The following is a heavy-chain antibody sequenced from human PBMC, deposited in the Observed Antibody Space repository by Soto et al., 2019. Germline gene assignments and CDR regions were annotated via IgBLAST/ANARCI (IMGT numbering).Heavy chain of an antibody. J-gene: IGHJ6*02. Sequence: VQLVQSGAEVKKPGSSVKVSCKASGGTFSSYAISWVRQAPGQGLEWMGGIIPLFGTANYAQKFQGRVTITADKSSSTAYMALSSLSSEDTGVYYWTRDYSGVGGYLVGYYYYGLDVWGQGTTGTVSS. V-gene: IGHV1-69*06. D-gene: IGHD3-22*01. CDR1: GGTFSSYA. CDR2: IIPLFGTA. CDR3: TRDYSGVGGYLVGYYYYGLDV.